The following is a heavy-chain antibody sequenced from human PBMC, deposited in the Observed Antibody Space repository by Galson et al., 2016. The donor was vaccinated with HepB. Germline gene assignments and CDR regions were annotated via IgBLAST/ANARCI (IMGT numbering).Heavy chain of an antibody. J-gene: IGHJ4*02. CDR2: ILHDGNKK. CDR3: ASDFRGKYSDGVDY. D-gene: IGHD1-26*01. Sequence: SLRLSCAASEFTFSSYAMHWVRQAPGKGLEWVAVILHDGNKKYYADSVKGRFTISRDNPTNSLYLQMNSLIAEDTAIYYCASDFRGKYSDGVDYCGQGTLVTVSS. V-gene: IGHV3-30-3*01. CDR1: EFTFSSYA.